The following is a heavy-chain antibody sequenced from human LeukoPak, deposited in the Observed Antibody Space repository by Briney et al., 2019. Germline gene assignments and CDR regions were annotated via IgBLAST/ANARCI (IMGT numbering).Heavy chain of an antibody. Sequence: GGSLRLSCAASGFTFSSYGMHWVRQAPGKGLEWVAVIWYDGSNKYYADSVKGRFTISRDNSKNTLYLQMNSLGAEDTAVYYCARDLGAVADYFDYWGQGTLVTVSS. J-gene: IGHJ4*02. CDR2: IWYDGSNK. V-gene: IGHV3-33*01. CDR1: GFTFSSYG. CDR3: ARDLGAVADYFDY. D-gene: IGHD6-19*01.